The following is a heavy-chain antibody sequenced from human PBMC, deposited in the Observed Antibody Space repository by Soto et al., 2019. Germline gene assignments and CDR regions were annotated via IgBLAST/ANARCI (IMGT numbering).Heavy chain of an antibody. CDR1: GYTFTGYY. V-gene: IGHV1-2*02. D-gene: IGHD3-22*01. CDR3: ARDPGYYDSSGYYFGKAGGAFDI. J-gene: IGHJ3*02. Sequence: GASVKVSCKASGYTFTGYYMHWVRQAPGQGLEWMGWINPNSGGTNYAQKFQGRVTITADESTSTAYMELSSLRSEDTAVYYCARDPGYYDSSGYYFGKAGGAFDIWGQGTMVTVSS. CDR2: INPNSGGT.